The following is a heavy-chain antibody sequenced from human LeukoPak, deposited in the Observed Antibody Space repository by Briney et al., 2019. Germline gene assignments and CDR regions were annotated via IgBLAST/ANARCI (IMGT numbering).Heavy chain of an antibody. Sequence: GRSLRLSCGASGFTFDKYGMHWVRQAPGKGLEWVAVISYDGSNKYFADSVKGRFTISRDNSKNTLYLQMNSLRAEDTAVYYCAKDSGIAVAGTLRAFDIWGQGTMVTVSS. CDR3: AKDSGIAVAGTLRAFDI. J-gene: IGHJ3*02. V-gene: IGHV3-30*18. D-gene: IGHD6-19*01. CDR2: ISYDGSNK. CDR1: GFTFDKYG.